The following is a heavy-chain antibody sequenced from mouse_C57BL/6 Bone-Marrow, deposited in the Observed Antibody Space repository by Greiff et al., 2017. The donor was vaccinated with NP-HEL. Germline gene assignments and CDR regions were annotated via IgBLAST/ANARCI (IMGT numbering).Heavy chain of an antibody. CDR3: AREPLLDYAMDY. Sequence: EVMLVESGGGLVKPGGSLKLSCAASGFTFSSYAMSWVRQTPEKRLEWVATISDGGSSTYYLDNVKGRFTISRGNAKNNLYLQMSHLKSEDTAMYYCAREPLLDYAMDYWGQGTSVTVSS. V-gene: IGHV5-4*01. J-gene: IGHJ4*01. D-gene: IGHD2-10*01. CDR1: GFTFSSYA. CDR2: ISDGGSST.